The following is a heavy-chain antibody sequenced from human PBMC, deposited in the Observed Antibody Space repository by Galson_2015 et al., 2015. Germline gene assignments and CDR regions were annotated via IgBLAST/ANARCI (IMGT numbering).Heavy chain of an antibody. CDR2: IYWDDEK. Sequence: PALVKHTQTLTLACTFSGFSLSTQPVGVGWIRQPPGKAPEWLGIIYWDDEKHYSPSLKSRLTITKDTTKNQVALTLTNMGPLDAGTYFCAHRRRYYGSGSYDWFDPWGQGMLVSVSS. CDR3: AHRRRYYGSGSYDWFDP. CDR1: GFSLSTQPVG. J-gene: IGHJ5*02. V-gene: IGHV2-5*02. D-gene: IGHD3-10*01.